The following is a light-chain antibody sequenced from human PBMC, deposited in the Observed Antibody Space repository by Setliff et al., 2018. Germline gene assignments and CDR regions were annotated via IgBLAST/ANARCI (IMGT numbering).Light chain of an antibody. V-gene: IGLV2-14*03. CDR2: DVS. CDR1: SSDVGLSNH. CDR3: CSFTTTGTYV. Sequence: QSVLTQPASVSGSPGQSITISCTGTSSDVGLSNHVSWYQQHPDKAPKLIIFDVSKRPSGLSYRFSGSKSGNTASLTISGLQAEDEADYYCCSFTTTGTYVFGVGTKVTVL. J-gene: IGLJ1*01.